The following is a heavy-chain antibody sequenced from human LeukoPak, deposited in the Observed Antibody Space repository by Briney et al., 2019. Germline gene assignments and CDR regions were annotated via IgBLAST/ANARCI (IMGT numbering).Heavy chain of an antibody. J-gene: IGHJ4*02. CDR3: ARGNTYKLRYFDWLLRGDYDY. Sequence: GASVKVSCKASGGTFSSYAINWVRQAPGQGLEWMGWMNPNSGNTGYAQKFQGRVTMTRNTSISTAYMELSSLRSEDTAVYYCARGNTYKLRYFDWLLRGDYDYWGQGTLVTVSS. D-gene: IGHD3-9*01. CDR1: GGTFSSYA. CDR2: MNPNSGNT. V-gene: IGHV1-8*02.